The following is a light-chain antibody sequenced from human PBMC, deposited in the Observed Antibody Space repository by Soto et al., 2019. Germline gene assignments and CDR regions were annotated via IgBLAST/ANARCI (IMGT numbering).Light chain of an antibody. CDR2: AAS. Sequence: IRVTLSLAAVSSTIRDRVTITCRASQGISSWLAWYQKKPGKAPNLLMYAASSLQSGVRSRFSGSESGTDFTLTISSLQPEDGTIDCSKLADCFPISSGEGTR. V-gene: IGKV1-12*01. CDR3: KLADCFPIS. J-gene: IGKJ5*01. CDR1: QGISSW.